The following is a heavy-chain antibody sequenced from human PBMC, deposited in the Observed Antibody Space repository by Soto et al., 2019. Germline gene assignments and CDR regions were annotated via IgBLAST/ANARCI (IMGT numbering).Heavy chain of an antibody. Sequence: GSVTVSCKASGYTFTGYYMHWVRQAPGQGLEWMGWINPNSGGTNYAQKFQGRVTMTRDTSISTAYMELSRLRSDDTAVYYCARGGDYYDSSGYYRPLDYWGQGTLVTVSS. V-gene: IGHV1-2*02. CDR1: GYTFTGYY. CDR3: ARGGDYYDSSGYYRPLDY. J-gene: IGHJ4*02. D-gene: IGHD3-22*01. CDR2: INPNSGGT.